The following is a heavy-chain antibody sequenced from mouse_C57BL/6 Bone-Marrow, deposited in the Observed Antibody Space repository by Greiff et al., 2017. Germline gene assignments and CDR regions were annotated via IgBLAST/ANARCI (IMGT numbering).Heavy chain of an antibody. Sequence: QVQLPQPGPELVKPGASVKLSCKASGYTFTSYWMHWVKQRPGQGLEWIGTINPSNGGTNYNQQFKSQATLTVYKYSSTAYLKLTSLKAEESAVYYCERLGPYSNFFFDYWGQGTTLTVSS. D-gene: IGHD2-5*01. J-gene: IGHJ2*01. CDR1: GYTFTSYW. CDR3: ERLGPYSNFFFDY. V-gene: IGHV1-53*01. CDR2: INPSNGGT.